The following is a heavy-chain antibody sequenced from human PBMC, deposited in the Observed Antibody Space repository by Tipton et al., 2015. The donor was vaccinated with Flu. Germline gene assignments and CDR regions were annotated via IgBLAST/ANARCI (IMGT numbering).Heavy chain of an antibody. CDR2: IYYRGST. D-gene: IGHD5-24*01. CDR3: ARDRGDGHNDDAFDI. Sequence: TLSLTCTASGDSISPSYWTWIRQPPGKGLEWIGHIYYRGSTNYNPSLKSRVTISEDTPKNQFSLKLSSVTAADTAVYYCARDRGDGHNDDAFDIWGQGTMVTVSS. J-gene: IGHJ3*02. CDR1: GDSISPSY. V-gene: IGHV4-59*01.